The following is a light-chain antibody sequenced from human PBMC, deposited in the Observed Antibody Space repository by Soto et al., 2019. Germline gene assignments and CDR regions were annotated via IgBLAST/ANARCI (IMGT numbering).Light chain of an antibody. V-gene: IGLV2-14*03. J-gene: IGLJ2*01. CDR2: DVI. Sequence: QSVLTQPASVSGSPGQSITISCTGTSSDVGGYNYVSWYQQHPGKVPKLMIYDVINRPSGVSNRFSGSKSGNTASLTISGLQAEDEADYYCSSYTSSSTVVFGGGTKLTVL. CDR3: SSYTSSSTVV. CDR1: SSDVGGYNY.